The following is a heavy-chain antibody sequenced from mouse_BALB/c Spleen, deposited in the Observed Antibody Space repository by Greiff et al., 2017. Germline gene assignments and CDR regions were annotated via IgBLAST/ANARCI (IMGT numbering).Heavy chain of an antibody. CDR1: GYTFTSYW. V-gene: IGHV1-5*01. Sequence: VQLQQSGTVLARPGASVKMSCKASGYTFTSYWMHWVKQRPGQGLEWIGAIYPGNSDTSYNQKFKGKAKLTAVTSTSTAYMELSSLTNEDSAVYYCTRSGYDGDYYAMDYWGQGTSVTVSS. CDR3: TRSGYDGDYYAMDY. CDR2: IYPGNSDT. J-gene: IGHJ4*01. D-gene: IGHD2-14*01.